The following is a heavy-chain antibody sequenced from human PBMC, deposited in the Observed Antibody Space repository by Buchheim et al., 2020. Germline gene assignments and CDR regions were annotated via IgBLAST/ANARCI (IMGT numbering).Heavy chain of an antibody. D-gene: IGHD3-10*01. J-gene: IGHJ4*02. CDR3: ARDYYGSGSTHFDY. CDR2: IWYDGSNK. CDR1: GFTFSSNG. Sequence: QVQLVESGGGVVQPGRSLRLSCAVSGFTFSSNGMHWVRQAPGKGLEWVAVIWYDGSNKYYVDSVKGRFTISRDNSKKTLYLQMNSLRAEDTAVYYCARDYYGSGSTHFDYWGQGTL. V-gene: IGHV3-33*01.